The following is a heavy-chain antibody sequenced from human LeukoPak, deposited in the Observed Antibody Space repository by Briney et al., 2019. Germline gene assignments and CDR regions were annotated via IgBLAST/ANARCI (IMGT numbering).Heavy chain of an antibody. Sequence: ASVKVSCKVSGYTLTELSMHWVRQAPGKGFEWMGRFDPEKGETIYAHKFQGRVTMTEDTSTDTAYMELSSLRSEDTAVYYCATEGYYDSSGYYTDYWGQGTLVTVSS. CDR2: FDPEKGET. D-gene: IGHD3-22*01. J-gene: IGHJ4*02. CDR1: GYTLTELS. CDR3: ATEGYYDSSGYYTDY. V-gene: IGHV1-24*01.